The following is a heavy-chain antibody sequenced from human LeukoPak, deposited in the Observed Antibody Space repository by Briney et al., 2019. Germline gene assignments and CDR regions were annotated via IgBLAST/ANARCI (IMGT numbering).Heavy chain of an antibody. D-gene: IGHD6-6*01. CDR3: ARRKQLGWFDP. Sequence: SETLSLTRTVSGGSISSYYWSWIRQPPGKGLEWIGYIYYSGSTNYNPSLKSRVTISVDTSKNQFSLKLSSVTAADTAVYYCARRKQLGWFDPWGQGTLVTVSS. CDR2: IYYSGST. CDR1: GGSISSYY. J-gene: IGHJ5*02. V-gene: IGHV4-59*08.